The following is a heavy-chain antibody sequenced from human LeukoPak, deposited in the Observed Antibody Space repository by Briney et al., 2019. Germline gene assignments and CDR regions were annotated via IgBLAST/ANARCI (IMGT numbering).Heavy chain of an antibody. CDR1: GGSFSGYN. CDR3: ARGRIAVYGSGIDF. D-gene: IGHD6-19*01. CDR2: IYHSGST. Sequence: KPSETLSLTCAVYGGSFSGYNWNWIRQPPGKGLEWIGEIYHSGSTNYNPSPKSRVTMSIDTSKCQFTLTLSAVTAADSAAYCCARGRIAVYGSGIDFWGHGTPVTVSS. J-gene: IGHJ6*02. V-gene: IGHV4-34*01.